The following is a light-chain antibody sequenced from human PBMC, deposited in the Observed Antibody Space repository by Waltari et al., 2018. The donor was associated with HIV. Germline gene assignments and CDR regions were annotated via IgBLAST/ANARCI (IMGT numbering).Light chain of an antibody. Sequence: QSALTQPASVSGSPGQSITISCTGTSSDVGSYNLVSWYQQHPGKAPKLMIDEGSKRPSGFSNRFSGSKSGNTASLTISGLQAEDEADYYCCSYAGSSLYVFGTGTKVTVL. CDR3: CSYAGSSLYV. J-gene: IGLJ1*01. CDR1: SSDVGSYNL. V-gene: IGLV2-23*01. CDR2: EGS.